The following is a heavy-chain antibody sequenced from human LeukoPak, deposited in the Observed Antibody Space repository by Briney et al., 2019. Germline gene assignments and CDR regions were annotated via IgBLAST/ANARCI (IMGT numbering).Heavy chain of an antibody. CDR1: GDSVSSNSAA. V-gene: IGHV6-1*01. Sequence: SQTLSLTCAISGDSVSSNSAAWNWIRQSPSRGLEGLGRTYYRSKWFNDYAVSVKSRITINPDTSKNQFSLQLNSVTPEDTAVYYCAREGEQQLAYLWFDSWGQGTLVTVSS. D-gene: IGHD6-13*01. CDR3: AREGEQQLAYLWFDS. CDR2: TYYRSKWFN. J-gene: IGHJ5*01.